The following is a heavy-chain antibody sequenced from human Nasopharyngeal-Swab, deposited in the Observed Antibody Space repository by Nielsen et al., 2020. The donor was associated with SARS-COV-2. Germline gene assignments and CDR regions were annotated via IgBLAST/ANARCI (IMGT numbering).Heavy chain of an antibody. D-gene: IGHD5-18*01. CDR3: ATTTIQLRGDPLDY. J-gene: IGHJ4*02. CDR2: ISSSGSTI. Sequence: GESLKISCAASGFTFSDYYMSWIRQAPGKGLEWVSYISSSGSTIYYADSVKGRFTISRDNAKNSLYLQMNSLRAEDTAVYYCATTTIQLRGDPLDYWGQGTLVTVSS. CDR1: GFTFSDYY. V-gene: IGHV3-11*04.